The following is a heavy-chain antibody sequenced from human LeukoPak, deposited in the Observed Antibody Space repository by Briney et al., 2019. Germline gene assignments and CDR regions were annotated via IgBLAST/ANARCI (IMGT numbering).Heavy chain of an antibody. Sequence: GGSLRLSCAGSGLPFSSYEMNWVRQAPGKGLEGISYISSRGTTIYYADSVKGRFTISRDNAENSLYLQMNSLRVEDTGVYYCARVYDTSGYKTPPPDYWGQGTLVTVSS. J-gene: IGHJ4*02. CDR3: ARVYDTSGYKTPPPDY. CDR2: ISSRGTTI. V-gene: IGHV3-48*03. D-gene: IGHD3-22*01. CDR1: GLPFSSYE.